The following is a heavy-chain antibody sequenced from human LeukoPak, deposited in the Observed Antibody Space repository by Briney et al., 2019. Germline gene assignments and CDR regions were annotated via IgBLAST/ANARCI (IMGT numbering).Heavy chain of an antibody. CDR1: GGSISSSNYY. CDR3: ARGIGYSSSWLDY. D-gene: IGHD6-13*01. CDR2: INYSGST. J-gene: IGHJ4*02. Sequence: KPSETLSLTCTVSGGSISSSNYYWGWIRQPPGKGLEWIGSINYSGSTHYNPSLKSRVTISVDTSKNQFSLKLSSVTAADTAVYYCARGIGYSSSWLDYWGQGTLVTVSS. V-gene: IGHV4-39*07.